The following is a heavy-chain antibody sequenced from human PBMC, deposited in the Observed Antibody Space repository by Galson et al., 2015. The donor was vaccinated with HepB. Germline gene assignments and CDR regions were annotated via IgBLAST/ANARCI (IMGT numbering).Heavy chain of an antibody. CDR1: GFAFHSHA. V-gene: IGHV3-23*01. J-gene: IGHJ5*01. D-gene: IGHD5-18*01. Sequence: SLRLSCAASGFAFHSHAMSWVRQAPGKGLEWISGISGNGDSTFYVDSVKGRFTISRDNSKNTLYLQMYSLRAEDTALYFCAKGYGLFDSWGQGILVTVSS. CDR3: AKGYGLFDS. CDR2: ISGNGDST.